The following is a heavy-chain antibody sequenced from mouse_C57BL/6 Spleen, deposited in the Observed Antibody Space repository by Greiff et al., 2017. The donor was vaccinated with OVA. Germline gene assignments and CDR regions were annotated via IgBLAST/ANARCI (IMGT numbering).Heavy chain of an antibody. CDR3: ARQLGRGYAMDY. V-gene: IGHV2-2*01. J-gene: IGHJ4*01. CDR1: GFSFTSYG. Sequence: VKLQESGPGLVQPSQSLSITCTVSGFSFTSYGVHWVRQSPGKGLEWLGVIWSGGSTDYNAAFISRLSISKDNSKSQVFFKMNSLQADDTAIYYCARQLGRGYAMDYWGQGTSVTVSS. D-gene: IGHD4-1*02. CDR2: IWSGGST.